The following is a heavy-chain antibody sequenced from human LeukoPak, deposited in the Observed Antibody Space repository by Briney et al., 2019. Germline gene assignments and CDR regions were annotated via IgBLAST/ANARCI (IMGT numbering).Heavy chain of an antibody. CDR1: GGSISSSSYY. Sequence: SETLSLTCTVSGGSISSSSYYWGWLRQPPGKGLEWIGSIYYSGSTYYNPSLKSRVTISVDTSKNQFSLKLSSVTAADTAVYYCARDAGPGPAYYFDYWGQGTLVTVSS. V-gene: IGHV4-39*07. CDR3: ARDAGPGPAYYFDY. D-gene: IGHD3-10*01. J-gene: IGHJ4*02. CDR2: IYYSGST.